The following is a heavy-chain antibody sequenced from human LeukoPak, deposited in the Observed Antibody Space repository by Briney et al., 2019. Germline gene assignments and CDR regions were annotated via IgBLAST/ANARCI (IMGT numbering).Heavy chain of an antibody. Sequence: SETLSLTCTVSGGSISSYYWSWIRQPPGKGLEWIGYIYYSGSTNYNPSLKSRVTISVDTSKNQFSLKLSSVTAADTAVYYCARGSRWRGYYPYFDYWGQGTLVTVSS. J-gene: IGHJ4*02. CDR1: GGSISSYY. D-gene: IGHD3-3*01. V-gene: IGHV4-59*01. CDR2: IYYSGST. CDR3: ARGSRWRGYYPYFDY.